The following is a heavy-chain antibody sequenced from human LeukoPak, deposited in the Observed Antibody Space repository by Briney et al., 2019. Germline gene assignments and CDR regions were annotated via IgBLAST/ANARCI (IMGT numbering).Heavy chain of an antibody. CDR1: GGSISSGGYY. Sequence: PSQTLSLTCTVSGGSISSGGYYWSWIRQHPGKGLEWIGYIYYSGSTNYNPSLKSRVTISVDTSKNQFSLKLSSVTAADTAVYYCARVGVGATWYFDYWGQGTLVTVSS. CDR2: IYYSGST. CDR3: ARVGVGATWYFDY. D-gene: IGHD1-26*01. J-gene: IGHJ4*02. V-gene: IGHV4-31*03.